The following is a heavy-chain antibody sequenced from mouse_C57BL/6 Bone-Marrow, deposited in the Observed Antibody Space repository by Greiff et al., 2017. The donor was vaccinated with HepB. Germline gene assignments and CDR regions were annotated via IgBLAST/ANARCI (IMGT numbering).Heavy chain of an antibody. Sequence: VQLQQPGAELVKPGASVKLSCKASGYTFTSYWMHWVKQRPGQGLEWIGMIHPNSGSTNYNEKFKSKATLTVDKSSSTAYMQLSSLTSEDSAVYYCATGDYYGSPWYFDVWGTGTTVTVSS. D-gene: IGHD1-1*01. CDR3: ATGDYYGSPWYFDV. CDR2: IHPNSGST. J-gene: IGHJ1*03. CDR1: GYTFTSYW. V-gene: IGHV1-64*01.